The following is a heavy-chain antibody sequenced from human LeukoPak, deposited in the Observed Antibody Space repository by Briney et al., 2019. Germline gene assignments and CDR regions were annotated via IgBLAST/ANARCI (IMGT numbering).Heavy chain of an antibody. J-gene: IGHJ4*02. CDR3: ATHVGNDYADY. Sequence: SETLSLTCAVSGYSISSGYYWGWTRQPPGKGLEWIRGIYHSGSTYFNPSLKSRVTISVDTSKNQFSLKLSSVTAADTAVYYCATHVGNDYADYWGQGTLVTVSS. V-gene: IGHV4-38-2*01. CDR2: IYHSGST. D-gene: IGHD4/OR15-4a*01. CDR1: GYSISSGYY.